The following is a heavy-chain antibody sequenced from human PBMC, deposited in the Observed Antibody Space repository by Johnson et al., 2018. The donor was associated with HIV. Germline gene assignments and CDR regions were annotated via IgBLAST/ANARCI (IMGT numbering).Heavy chain of an antibody. Sequence: QEQLVESGGGVVQPGRSLRLSCAASGFTFSSYGMHWVRQATGKGLEWVAVISYDGSNKYYADSVKGRFTISRDNSKNTLYLQMNSLRAEDTAVYYCAKDVELHGAFDIWGQGTMVTVSS. CDR2: ISYDGSNK. J-gene: IGHJ3*02. CDR3: AKDVELHGAFDI. V-gene: IGHV3-30*18. CDR1: GFTFSSYG. D-gene: IGHD1-26*01.